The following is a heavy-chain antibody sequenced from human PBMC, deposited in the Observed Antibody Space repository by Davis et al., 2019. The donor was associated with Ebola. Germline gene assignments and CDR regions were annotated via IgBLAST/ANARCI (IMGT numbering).Heavy chain of an antibody. CDR3: AHVAVVPAAVENAFDI. J-gene: IGHJ3*02. Sequence: PSETLSLTCTVSGGSISSSSYYWGWIRQPPGKGLEWIGSIYYSGSTYYNPSLKSRVTISVDTSKNQFSLKLSSVTAADTAVYYCAHVAVVPAAVENAFDIWGQGTMVTVSS. V-gene: IGHV4-39*01. CDR1: GGSISSSSYY. D-gene: IGHD2-2*01. CDR2: IYYSGST.